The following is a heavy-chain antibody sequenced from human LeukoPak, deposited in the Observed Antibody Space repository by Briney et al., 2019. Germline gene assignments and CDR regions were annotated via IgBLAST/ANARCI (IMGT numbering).Heavy chain of an antibody. CDR2: ISGSGTT. CDR1: GVTFNSYA. V-gene: IGHV3-23*01. CDR3: AKSGTNYNNYKGLDV. Sequence: PGGSLRLSCAVSGVTFNSYAMSWVRQTPDKGLEWVSGISGSGTTYYADSVKGRFTISRDNSKNTLYLQMNSLRAEDTAVYYCAKSGTNYNNYKGLDVWGQGTTVTVSS. J-gene: IGHJ6*02. D-gene: IGHD1-7*01.